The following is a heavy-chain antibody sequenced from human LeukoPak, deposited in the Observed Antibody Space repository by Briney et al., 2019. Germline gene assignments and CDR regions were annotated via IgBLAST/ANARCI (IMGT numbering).Heavy chain of an antibody. J-gene: IGHJ4*02. D-gene: IGHD2-2*01. Sequence: ASVKVSCKASGYPFTGYYMHWVRQAPGQGLEWMGWINPNSGGTNYAQKLQGRVTMTRDTSISTVYMELSRLKSDDTAVYYCARGGYCSSTSCYYVDYWGQGTLVTVSS. CDR2: INPNSGGT. V-gene: IGHV1-2*02. CDR3: ARGGYCSSTSCYYVDY. CDR1: GYPFTGYY.